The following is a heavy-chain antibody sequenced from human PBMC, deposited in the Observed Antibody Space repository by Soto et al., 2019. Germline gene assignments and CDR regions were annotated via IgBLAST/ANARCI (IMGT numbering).Heavy chain of an antibody. CDR3: AKDLGELTTSGGFDY. CDR1: GFTFSSYA. V-gene: IGHV3-23*01. J-gene: IGHJ4*02. D-gene: IGHD3-16*01. CDR2: ISGSGGST. Sequence: EVQLLESGGGLVQPGGSLRLSCAASGFTFSSYAMSWVRQAPGKGLEWVSAISGSGGSTYYADSVKGRFIISRDNSKNTLYLQMNSLRAEDTAVYYCAKDLGELTTSGGFDYWGQGTLVTVSS.